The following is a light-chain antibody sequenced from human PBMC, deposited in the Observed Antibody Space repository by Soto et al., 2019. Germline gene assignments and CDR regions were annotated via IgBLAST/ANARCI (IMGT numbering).Light chain of an antibody. V-gene: IGKV1-33*01. Sequence: DIQMTQSPASLSASVGDRVTITCQASQDITNFLNWYQHKPGKAPKLLIYHASNLEAGVPSRFSGSGFGTDFTFTISNLQPEDFATYYCQQYDILLTFGGGTKVEIK. J-gene: IGKJ4*01. CDR3: QQYDILLT. CDR2: HAS. CDR1: QDITNF.